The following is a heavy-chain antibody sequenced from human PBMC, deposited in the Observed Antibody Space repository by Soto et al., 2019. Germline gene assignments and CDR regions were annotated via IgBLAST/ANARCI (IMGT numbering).Heavy chain of an antibody. J-gene: IGHJ3*02. V-gene: IGHV4-39*01. CDR1: GGSISSSSYY. Sequence: QLLLQESGPGLVKSSETLSLTCSVSGGSISSSSYYWNWIRQSPGKGLEWIGSVYYSGTTYYNPSLKRRVTISVDTYNQFSLKLSSVTAADTAYYFCARRPMVGPAAENAFDIWGQGTRVTVSS. CDR2: VYYSGTT. CDR3: ARRPMVGPAAENAFDI. D-gene: IGHD6-25*01.